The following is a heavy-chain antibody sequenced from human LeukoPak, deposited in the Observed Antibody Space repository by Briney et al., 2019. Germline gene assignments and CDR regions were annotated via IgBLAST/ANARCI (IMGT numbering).Heavy chain of an antibody. CDR2: ISGSGGTT. CDR3: ATSGWA. J-gene: IGHJ5*02. CDR1: GFIFSNYA. Sequence: GGSLRLSCATSGFIFSNYAMNWVRQAPGRGLEWVSGISGSGGTTYYADSVKGRFTISRDYSKNTLYLQMNSLRAEDTAVYYCATSGWAWGQGTLVTVSS. D-gene: IGHD6-19*01. V-gene: IGHV3-23*01.